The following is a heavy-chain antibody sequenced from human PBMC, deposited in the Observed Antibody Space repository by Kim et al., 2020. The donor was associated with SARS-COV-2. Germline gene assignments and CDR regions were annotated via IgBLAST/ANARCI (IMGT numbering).Heavy chain of an antibody. CDR3: ARSSLLDFDY. Sequence: GGTHYAQRFQGGVTMTRDTSISTVYLGMTRLRSDDTSVYYCARSSLLDFDYWGQGTLVTVSS. J-gene: IGHJ4*02. CDR2: GGT. D-gene: IGHD2-15*01. V-gene: IGHV1-2*02.